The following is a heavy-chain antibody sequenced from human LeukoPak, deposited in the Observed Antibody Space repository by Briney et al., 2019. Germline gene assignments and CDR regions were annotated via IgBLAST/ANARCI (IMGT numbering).Heavy chain of an antibody. CDR3: ARSKGTTIVGATTFDY. V-gene: IGHV1-69*13. CDR1: GGTFSSYA. J-gene: IGHJ4*02. Sequence: GASVKVSCKASGGTFSSYAISWVRQAPGQGLEWVGGIIPIFGTANYAQKFQGRVTITADESTSTAYMELSSLRSEDTAVYYCARSKGTTIVGATTFDYWGQGTLVTVSS. CDR2: IIPIFGTA. D-gene: IGHD1-26*01.